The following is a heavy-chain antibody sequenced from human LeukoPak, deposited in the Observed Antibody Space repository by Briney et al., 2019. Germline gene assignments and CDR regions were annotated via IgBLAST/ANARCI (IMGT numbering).Heavy chain of an antibody. CDR3: AKSGYSGSWYYYYYMDV. CDR1: GFTFSSDA. J-gene: IGHJ6*03. D-gene: IGHD5-12*01. V-gene: IGHV3-23*01. Sequence: QPGGSLTLSCASSGFTFSSDAMSWVRQAPGKGLEWVSAISGSGGRTYYADSVKGRFTISRDNSKNTLYLQMNGLRAEDTAVYYCAKSGYSGSWYYYYYMDVWGKGTTVTVSS. CDR2: ISGSGGRT.